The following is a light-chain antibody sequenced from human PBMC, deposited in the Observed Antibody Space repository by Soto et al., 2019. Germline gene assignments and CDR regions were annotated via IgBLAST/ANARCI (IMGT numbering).Light chain of an antibody. J-gene: IGLJ2*01. CDR2: DVS. CDR3: CSYVRAYRLMI. V-gene: IGLV2-11*01. CDR1: YSDIGSYND. Sequence: QSALTQPRSVSGSPGQSVPISCTGTYSDIGSYNDVSWYQHHPAKAPRLMIFDVSQRPSGVPDRFSGSKSGNTASLTISGLQTEDEADYYCCSYVRAYRLMIFGEGTKLTVL.